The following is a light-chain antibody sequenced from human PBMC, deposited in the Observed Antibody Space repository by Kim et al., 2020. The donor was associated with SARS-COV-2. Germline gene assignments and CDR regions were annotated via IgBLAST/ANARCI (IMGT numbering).Light chain of an antibody. CDR3: QQRSNWPPIT. CDR1: QSMSSY. V-gene: IGKV3-11*01. CDR2: DVS. Sequence: EIVLTQSPATLSLSPGERATLSCRASQSMSSYLAWYQQKPGQAPRLLIYDVSNRATGIPARFSGSGSGTDFTLTISSLQPEDFAVYYCQQRSNWPPITFGQGTRLEIK. J-gene: IGKJ5*01.